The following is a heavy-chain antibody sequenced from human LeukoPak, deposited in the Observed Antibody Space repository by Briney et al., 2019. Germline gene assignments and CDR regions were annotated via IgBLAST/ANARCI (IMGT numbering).Heavy chain of an antibody. J-gene: IGHJ4*02. Sequence: ASVKVSCKASGYTFTGYYMHWVRQAPGQGLEWMGRINPNSGGTNYAQKFQGRVTMARDTSISTAYMELSRLRSDDTAVYYCARETYVDFRFDYWGQGTLVTVSS. V-gene: IGHV1-2*06. D-gene: IGHD4-17*01. CDR3: ARETYVDFRFDY. CDR1: GYTFTGYY. CDR2: INPNSGGT.